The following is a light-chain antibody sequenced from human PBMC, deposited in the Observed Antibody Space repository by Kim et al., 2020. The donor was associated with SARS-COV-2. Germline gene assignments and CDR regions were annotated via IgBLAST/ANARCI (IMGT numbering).Light chain of an antibody. CDR1: QSINSW. CDR2: KAS. J-gene: IGKJ1*01. V-gene: IGKV1-5*03. Sequence: DIQMTQSPSTLSASVGDRVTITCRASQSINSWLAWYQQKPGKTPKLLIYKASTLESGVPSRFSGSGSGTEFTLTISSLQPDDFATYHCQQYDSYSRSFGQGTKVDIK. CDR3: QQYDSYSRS.